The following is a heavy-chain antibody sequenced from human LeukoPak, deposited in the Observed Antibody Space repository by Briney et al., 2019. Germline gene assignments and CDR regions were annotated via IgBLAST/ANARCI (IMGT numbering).Heavy chain of an antibody. CDR3: ARMNKSGVNNWFDP. CDR1: GYTYINYD. CDR2: MNPNNGNT. Sequence: ASVKVSCEASGYTYINYDINWVRQATGQGLEWMGWMNPNNGNTGYAQKFQGRVTLTRDTSINTAYMELSSLSSEDTAIYYCARMNKSGVNNWFDPWGQGTLVTVSS. J-gene: IGHJ5*02. D-gene: IGHD2-8*01. V-gene: IGHV1-8*03.